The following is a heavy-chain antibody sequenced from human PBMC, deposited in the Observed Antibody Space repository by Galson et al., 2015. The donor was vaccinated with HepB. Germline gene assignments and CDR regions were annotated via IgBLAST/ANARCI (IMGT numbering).Heavy chain of an antibody. CDR2: ISYDGSNK. CDR1: GFTFSSYA. J-gene: IGHJ4*02. V-gene: IGHV3-30-3*01. D-gene: IGHD4-17*01. Sequence: SLRLSCAASGFTFSSYAMHWVRQAPGKGLEWVAVISYDGSNKYYADSVKGRFTISRDNSKNTLYLQMNSLRAEDTAVYYCARDLGDYGDYVFDYWGQGTLVTVSS. CDR3: ARDLGDYGDYVFDY.